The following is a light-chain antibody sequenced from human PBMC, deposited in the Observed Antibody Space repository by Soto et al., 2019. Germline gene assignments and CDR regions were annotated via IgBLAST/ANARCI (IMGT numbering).Light chain of an antibody. CDR2: DAS. Sequence: EIVLTQSPATLSLSPGERATLSCRASQSVSSSLAWYQQRPGQAPRLLIYDASNRATGIPSRFSGGGSGTDFTLPNTSPEPEDFTVYYCHPGTNWPPTFGPGTKVDI. V-gene: IGKV3-11*01. J-gene: IGKJ3*01. CDR3: HPGTNWPPT. CDR1: QSVSSS.